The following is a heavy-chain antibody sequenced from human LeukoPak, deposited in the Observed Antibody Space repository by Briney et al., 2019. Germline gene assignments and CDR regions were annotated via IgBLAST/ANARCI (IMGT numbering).Heavy chain of an antibody. Sequence: SETLSLTCTVSGGSISSSSYYWGWIRQPPGKGLEWIGSIYYSGSTYYNPSLKSRVTISVDTSKNQFSLKLSSVTAADTAVYYCARTVGYCSGGSCYSLDYFDYWGQGTLVTVSS. V-gene: IGHV4-39*07. CDR2: IYYSGST. CDR1: GGSISSSSYY. J-gene: IGHJ4*02. D-gene: IGHD2-15*01. CDR3: ARTVGYCSGGSCYSLDYFDY.